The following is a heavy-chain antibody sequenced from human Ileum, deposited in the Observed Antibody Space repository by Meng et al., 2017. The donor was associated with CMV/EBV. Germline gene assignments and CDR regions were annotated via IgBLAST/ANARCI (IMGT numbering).Heavy chain of an antibody. CDR3: AREGGGWYFDS. CDR1: GDSLSTGDYY. Sequence: GQLQESGPGILKPSQTLSLTCTVSGDSLSTGDYYWSWIRQPPGKGPEWIGYIYYSGSTLYNPSLKSPVTISLDKSKNPFSLRLRSVTAADTAVYFCAREGGGWYFDSWGQGTLVTVSS. V-gene: IGHV4-30-4*01. CDR2: IYYSGST. D-gene: IGHD6-19*01. J-gene: IGHJ4*02.